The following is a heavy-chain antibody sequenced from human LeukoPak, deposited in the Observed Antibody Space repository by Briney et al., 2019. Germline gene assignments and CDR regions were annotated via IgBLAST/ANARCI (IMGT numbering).Heavy chain of an antibody. CDR1: GYSFTSYW. CDR2: IYPSDSDT. V-gene: IGHV5-51*01. D-gene: IGHD4-17*01. J-gene: IGHJ6*02. Sequence: GESLKISCKGSGYSFTSYWIGWGRQMPGKGLEWMGIIYPSDSDTRYSPSFQGQVTISADKSISTAYLQWSSLKASDTAMYYCARHRVTRVDRVADYYYYGMGVWGQGTTVTVSS. CDR3: ARHRVTRVDRVADYYYYGMGV.